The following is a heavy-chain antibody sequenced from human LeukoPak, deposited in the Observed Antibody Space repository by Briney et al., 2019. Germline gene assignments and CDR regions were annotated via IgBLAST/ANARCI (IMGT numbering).Heavy chain of an antibody. CDR1: GYTFSSYW. J-gene: IGHJ4*02. CDR3: ARHGIQLWLDYFDY. Sequence: GESLKISCQGSGYTFSSYWIGWVRQMPGKGLEWMGIIYPGDSDTRYSPSFQGQVTISADKSISTAYLQWSSLKASDTAMYYCARHGIQLWLDYFDYWGQGTLVTVSS. CDR2: IYPGDSDT. D-gene: IGHD5-18*01. V-gene: IGHV5-51*01.